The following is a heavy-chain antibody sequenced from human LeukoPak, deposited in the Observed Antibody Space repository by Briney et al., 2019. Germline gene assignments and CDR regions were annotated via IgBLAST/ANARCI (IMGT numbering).Heavy chain of an antibody. J-gene: IGHJ6*04. D-gene: IGHD3-10*02. CDR1: GFTFDDYA. V-gene: IGHV3-20*04. CDR3: AELGITMIGGV. CDR2: INWNGGST. Sequence: GGSLRLSCAASGFTFDDYAMSWVRQAPGKGLEWVSGINWNGGSTGYADSVKGRFTISRDNAKNSLYLQMNSLRAEDTAVYYCAELGITMIGGVWGKGTTVTISS.